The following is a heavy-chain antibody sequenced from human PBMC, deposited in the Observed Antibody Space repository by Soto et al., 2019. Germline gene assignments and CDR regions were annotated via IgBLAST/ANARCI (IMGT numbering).Heavy chain of an antibody. V-gene: IGHV4-59*08. J-gene: IGHJ4*02. Sequence: PSETLSLTCTVSGGSIRNNYWSWIRQPPGKGLEWVGYIYYTGTSKYNPSLKSRVTISVDSSKNQFSLKLDSVTAADTAVYYCARLGGYYQAFDNWGQG. CDR2: IYYTGTS. CDR3: ARLGGYYQAFDN. D-gene: IGHD3-3*01. CDR1: GGSIRNNY.